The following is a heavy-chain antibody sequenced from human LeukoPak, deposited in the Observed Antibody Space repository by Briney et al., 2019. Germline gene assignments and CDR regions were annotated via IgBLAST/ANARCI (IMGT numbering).Heavy chain of an antibody. D-gene: IGHD4-23*01. CDR1: GYTFTSYG. V-gene: IGHV1-18*01. J-gene: IGHJ4*02. CDR3: ARGRFDYGGSLGDFDY. CDR2: ISAYNGNT. Sequence: ASVKVSCKASGYTFTSYGISWVRQAPGQGLEWMGWISAYNGNTNYAQKLQGRVTMTTDTSTSTAYMELRSLRSDDTAVYYCARGRFDYGGSLGDFDYWGQGTLVTVSS.